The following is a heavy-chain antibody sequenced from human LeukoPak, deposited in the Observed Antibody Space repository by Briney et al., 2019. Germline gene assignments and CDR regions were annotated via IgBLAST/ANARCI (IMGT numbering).Heavy chain of an antibody. D-gene: IGHD2/OR15-2a*01. J-gene: IGHJ4*02. CDR2: IYYSGST. CDR1: GVSISSYY. Sequence: PSEALSLTGTVSGVSISSYYLSWIRQPPGKGLEWIGYIYYSGSTNYSPSLKCRVTMSLDTSKNQFSLKLSSVTAADTAVYYCAKDPNRRAHWGQGTLVTVSS. V-gene: IGHV4-59*12. CDR3: AKDPNRRAH.